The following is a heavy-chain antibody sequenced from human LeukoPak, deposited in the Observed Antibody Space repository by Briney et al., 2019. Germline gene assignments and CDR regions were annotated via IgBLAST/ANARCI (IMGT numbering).Heavy chain of an antibody. J-gene: IGHJ4*02. D-gene: IGHD6-6*01. CDR3: AKDRYSSSSNYFDY. V-gene: IGHV3-74*01. CDR1: GFTFSSYW. Sequence: GGSLRLSCAASGFTFSSYWMHWVRQSPGKGLVWVSRINTDGSSTSYADSVKGRFTISRDNAKNTLYLQLNSLRAEDTAVYYCAKDRYSSSSNYFDYWGQGTLVTVSS. CDR2: INTDGSST.